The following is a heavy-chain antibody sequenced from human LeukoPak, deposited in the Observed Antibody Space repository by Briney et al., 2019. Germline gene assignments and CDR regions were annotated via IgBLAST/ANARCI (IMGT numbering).Heavy chain of an antibody. J-gene: IGHJ4*02. CDR3: ARGLSSSYYRGGEN. CDR1: GDSVSGYY. V-gene: IGHV4-59*02. D-gene: IGHD6-13*01. Sequence: SETLSLTCIVSGDSVSGYYWNWIRQPPGKGLEWIGYTHHSGNTLYNPSLKSRVTTSVDTSKNQFSLSLSSVTAADTAVYFCARGLSSSYYRGGENWGQGTLVTVSS. CDR2: THHSGNT.